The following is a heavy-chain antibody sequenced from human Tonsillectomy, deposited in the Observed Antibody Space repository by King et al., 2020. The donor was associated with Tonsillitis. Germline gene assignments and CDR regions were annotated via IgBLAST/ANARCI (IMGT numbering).Heavy chain of an antibody. CDR2: ISYDGTNK. J-gene: IGHJ5*02. CDR1: GFTFSSYA. CDR3: ARGSYDL. Sequence: VQLVESGGGVVQPGRSLRLSCAASGFTFSSYAMHWVRQAPGKGLEWVAIISYDGTNKYYADSVKGRFTISRDNSKNTLYLQMNSLRTEDTAVYYCARGSYDLWGQGXLVTVSS. V-gene: IGHV3-30-3*01.